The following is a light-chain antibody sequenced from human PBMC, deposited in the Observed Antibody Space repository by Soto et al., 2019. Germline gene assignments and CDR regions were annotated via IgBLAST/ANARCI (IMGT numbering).Light chain of an antibody. CDR1: SSDVGSYNR. V-gene: IGLV2-18*02. J-gene: IGLJ2*01. Sequence: QSALTQPPSVSGCPGQSVTISCTGTSSDVGSYNRVSWYQQPPGTAPKLMIYEVSNRPSGVPDRFSGSKSGNTASLTISGLQAEDEADYYCSSYTSSSTLVFGGGTQLTVL. CDR3: SSYTSSSTLV. CDR2: EVS.